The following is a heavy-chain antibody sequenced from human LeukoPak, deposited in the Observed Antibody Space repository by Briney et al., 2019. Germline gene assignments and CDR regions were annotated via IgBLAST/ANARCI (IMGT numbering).Heavy chain of an antibody. CDR2: IYYSGST. V-gene: IGHV4-39*07. D-gene: IGHD3-10*01. Sequence: SETLSLTCTVSGGSISSTSYYWGWIRQPPGKGLEWIGSIYYSGSTYYNPSLKSRVTISVDTSKNQFSLKLSSVTAADTAVYYCARDGYYYGSGARRMDYWGQGTLVTVSS. J-gene: IGHJ4*02. CDR3: ARDGYYYGSGARRMDY. CDR1: GGSISSTSYY.